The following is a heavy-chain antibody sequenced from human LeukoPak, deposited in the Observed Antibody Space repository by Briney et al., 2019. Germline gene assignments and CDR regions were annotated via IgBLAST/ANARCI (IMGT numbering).Heavy chain of an antibody. J-gene: IGHJ6*03. CDR3: ARVSSTHHYYMDV. CDR2: IIPIFGTA. CDR1: GGTFSSYA. V-gene: IGHV1-69*05. Sequence: SVKVSCKASGGTFSSYAISWVRQAPGQGLEWMGGIIPIFGTANYAQKFQGRVTMTRDTSMTTAYMELSRLRSDDTAMYYCARVSSTHHYYMDVWGRGTTVTVS. D-gene: IGHD5/OR15-5a*01.